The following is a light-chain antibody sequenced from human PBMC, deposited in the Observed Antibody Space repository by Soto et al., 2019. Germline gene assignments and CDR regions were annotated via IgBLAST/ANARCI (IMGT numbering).Light chain of an antibody. Sequence: QSALTQPPSASGSPGQSVTISCTGTSTGIGAYNYVSWYQHHPGKAPKLMIFDVTKRPAGVPDRFSGSKSGNTASLTVSGLQADDEAAYYCSSYAGSGTYVVFGGGTKLTVL. CDR1: STGIGAYNY. CDR3: SSYAGSGTYVV. J-gene: IGLJ2*01. V-gene: IGLV2-8*01. CDR2: DVT.